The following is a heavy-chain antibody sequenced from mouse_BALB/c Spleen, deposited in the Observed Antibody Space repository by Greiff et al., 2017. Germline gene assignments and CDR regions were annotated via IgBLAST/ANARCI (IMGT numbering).Heavy chain of an antibody. CDR1: GFTFSSYA. D-gene: IGHD1-2*01. J-gene: IGHJ3*01. Sequence: EVKVVESGGGLVKLGGSLKLSCAASGFTFSSYAMSWVRQTPEKRLEWVASISSGGSTYYPDSVKGRFTISRDNARNILYLQMSSLRSEDTAMYYCARGGYYGYGIAYWGQGTLVTVSA. V-gene: IGHV5-6-5*01. CDR3: ARGGYYGYGIAY. CDR2: ISSGGST.